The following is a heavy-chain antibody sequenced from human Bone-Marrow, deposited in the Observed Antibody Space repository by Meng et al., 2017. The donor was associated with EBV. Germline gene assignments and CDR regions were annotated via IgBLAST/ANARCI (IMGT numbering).Heavy chain of an antibody. CDR1: RYTSTGHY. CDR3: ARASDYGNDLDY. V-gene: IGHV1-2*06. Sequence: QGQLVQSRREVKKPGAPVKVSCKASRYTSTGHYMHWGRQAPGQGLEWMGRIDPNSGGADYAQKFQGGVTMTRDTSISTFYMELSRLTSDDTAVYFCARASDYGNDLDYWGQGTLVTISS. D-gene: IGHD4-11*01. CDR2: IDPNSGGA. J-gene: IGHJ4*02.